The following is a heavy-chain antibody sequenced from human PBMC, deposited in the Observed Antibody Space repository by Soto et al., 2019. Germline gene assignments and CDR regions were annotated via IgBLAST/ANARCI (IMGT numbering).Heavy chain of an antibody. CDR1: GYTLTELS. CDR2: FDPEDGET. CDR3: APRSALQLWSLNWFDP. Sequence: QVQLVQSGAEVKKPGASVKVSCKVSGYTLTELSMHWVRQAPGKGLEWMGGFDPEDGETIYAQKFQGRVTMTEDTATDPAYMELSSLRSEDTAVYYCAPRSALQLWSLNWFDPWGQGTLVTVSS. D-gene: IGHD5-18*01. V-gene: IGHV1-24*01. J-gene: IGHJ5*02.